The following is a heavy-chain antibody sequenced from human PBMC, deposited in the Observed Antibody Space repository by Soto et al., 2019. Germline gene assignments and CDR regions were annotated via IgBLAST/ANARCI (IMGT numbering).Heavy chain of an antibody. Sequence: QVQLQQWGAGLLKPSETLSLTCAVYGGSFSGYYWSWIRQPPGKGLEWIGEINHSGSTNYNPSLKSRVTISVDTSKNQSSLKLSSVTAADTAVYYCAREGYSSSTYYFDYWGQGTLVTVSS. J-gene: IGHJ4*02. V-gene: IGHV4-34*01. D-gene: IGHD6-13*01. CDR2: INHSGST. CDR3: AREGYSSSTYYFDY. CDR1: GGSFSGYY.